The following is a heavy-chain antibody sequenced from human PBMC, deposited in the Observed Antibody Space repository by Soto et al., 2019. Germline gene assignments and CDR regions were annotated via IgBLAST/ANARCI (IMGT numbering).Heavy chain of an antibody. V-gene: IGHV3-23*01. CDR1: GFTFSSYA. D-gene: IGHD3-10*01. CDR2: ISGSGGST. CDR3: AKGMSYYGAGSPNY. Sequence: EVQLLESGGGLVQPGGSPRLSCAASGFTFSSYAMSWVRQAPGKGLEWVSAISGSGGSTYYADSVKGRFTISRDNSKNTLYLQMNSLRAEDTAVYYCAKGMSYYGAGSPNYWGQGTLVTVSS. J-gene: IGHJ4*02.